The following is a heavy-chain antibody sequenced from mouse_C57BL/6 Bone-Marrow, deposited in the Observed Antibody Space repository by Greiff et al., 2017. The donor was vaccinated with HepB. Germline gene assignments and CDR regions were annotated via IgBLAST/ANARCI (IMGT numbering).Heavy chain of an antibody. Sequence: EVHLVESGGGLVQPKGSLKLSCAASGFSFNTYAMNWVRQAPGKGLEWVARIRSKSNNYATYYADSVKDRFTISRDDSESMLYLQMNNLKTEDTAMYYCVRLITTVVATDAMDYWGQGTSVTVSS. CDR2: IRSKSNNYAT. D-gene: IGHD1-1*01. CDR1: GFSFNTYA. CDR3: VRLITTVVATDAMDY. J-gene: IGHJ4*01. V-gene: IGHV10-1*01.